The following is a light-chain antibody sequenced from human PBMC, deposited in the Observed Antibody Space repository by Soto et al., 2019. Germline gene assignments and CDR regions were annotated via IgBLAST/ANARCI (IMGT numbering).Light chain of an antibody. Sequence: EILMTQSPATLSVSPGDRATLSCRASQSVSSNYLAWYQQRPGLAPRLLIYDASNRATGIPDRFSGSGSGTDFTLTISRLEPEDFAVYYCQQYGVSRTFGQGTKVDIK. CDR2: DAS. V-gene: IGKV3D-20*01. CDR1: QSVSSNY. J-gene: IGKJ1*01. CDR3: QQYGVSRT.